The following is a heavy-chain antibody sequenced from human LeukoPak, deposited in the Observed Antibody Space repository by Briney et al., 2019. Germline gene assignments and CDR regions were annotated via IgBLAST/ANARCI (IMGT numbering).Heavy chain of an antibody. CDR3: ARDPWDPELNYYYGMDV. V-gene: IGHV4-30-4*01. J-gene: IGHJ6*02. Sequence: PSETLSLTCSVSGGSISSGDYYWSWVRQSPEKGLEWIGYIYYNGDTDYNPSLKSRVTISRDTSKKEISLTLRPVTAADMAVYYCARDPWDPELNYYYGMDVWGQGTTVTVSS. D-gene: IGHD1-26*01. CDR2: IYYNGDT. CDR1: GGSISSGDYY.